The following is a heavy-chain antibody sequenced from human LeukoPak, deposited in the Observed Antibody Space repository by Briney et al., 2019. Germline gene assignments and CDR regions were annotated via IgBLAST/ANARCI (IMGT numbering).Heavy chain of an antibody. CDR1: GGSISSSSYY. CDR2: ISGSGGST. J-gene: IGHJ6*03. V-gene: IGHV3-23*01. D-gene: IGHD3-3*01. CDR3: AKADDFWSGYYNYMDV. Sequence: ETLSLTCTVSGGSISSSSYYWGWVRQAPGKGLEWVSAISGSGGSTYYADSVKGRFTISRDNSKNTLYLQMNSLRAEDTAVYYCAKADDFWSGYYNYMDVWGKGTTVTVSS.